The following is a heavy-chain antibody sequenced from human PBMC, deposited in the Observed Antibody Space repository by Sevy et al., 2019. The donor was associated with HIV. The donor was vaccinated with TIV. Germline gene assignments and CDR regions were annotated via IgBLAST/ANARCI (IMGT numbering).Heavy chain of an antibody. CDR2: ISSSSSYI. CDR1: GFTFSSYS. J-gene: IGHJ4*02. V-gene: IGHV3-21*01. CDR3: ARDKYSYGFFDY. D-gene: IGHD5-18*01. Sequence: GGSLRLSCAASGFTFSSYSMNWVRQAPGKGLEWVSSISSSSSYIYYADSVKGRFTISRDNAKKSLNLQMNDLGAEDTAMYYCARDKYSYGFFDYWGQGTLVTVSS.